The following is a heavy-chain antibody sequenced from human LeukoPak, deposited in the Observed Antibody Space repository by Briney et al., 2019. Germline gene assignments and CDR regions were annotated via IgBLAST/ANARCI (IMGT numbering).Heavy chain of an antibody. CDR3: AKDNSSSFDY. Sequence: GRSLRLSCAASGFTFSCYGMHWVRQAPGKGLEWVAVISYDGSNKYYADSVKGRFTISRDNSKNTLYLQMNSLRAEDTAVYYCAKDNSSSFDYWGQGTLVTVSS. V-gene: IGHV3-30*18. J-gene: IGHJ4*02. CDR2: ISYDGSNK. D-gene: IGHD6-13*01. CDR1: GFTFSCYG.